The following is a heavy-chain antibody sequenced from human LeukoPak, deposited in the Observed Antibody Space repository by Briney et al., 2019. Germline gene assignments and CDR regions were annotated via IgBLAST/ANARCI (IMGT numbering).Heavy chain of an antibody. D-gene: IGHD4-11*01. CDR3: AKDLNYGFDY. Sequence: GGSLRLSCAASGFTFNNYAMNWVRQAPGKGLEWVSVISGSGGTTYYADSVKGRFTISRDSSKNTLYLQMNSLRAEDTAVYYCAKDLNYGFDYWGQGTLVTVSS. V-gene: IGHV3-23*01. CDR1: GFTFNNYA. J-gene: IGHJ4*02. CDR2: ISGSGGTT.